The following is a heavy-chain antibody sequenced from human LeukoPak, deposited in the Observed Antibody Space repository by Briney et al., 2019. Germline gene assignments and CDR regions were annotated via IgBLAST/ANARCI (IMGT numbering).Heavy chain of an antibody. V-gene: IGHV3-7*01. CDR1: GFTFSIYW. CDR3: AKDLSSGSRRAY. CDR2: IKQEGSEK. Sequence: PGGSLRLSCAPSGFTFSIYWMSWVRQAPGEGREWVANIKQEGSEKLYGDSVKGRFTISRDNSNNPLYLQMNSLRAEDTGVYYCAKDLSSGSRRAYWGQGTLVTVSS. J-gene: IGHJ4*02. D-gene: IGHD6-19*01.